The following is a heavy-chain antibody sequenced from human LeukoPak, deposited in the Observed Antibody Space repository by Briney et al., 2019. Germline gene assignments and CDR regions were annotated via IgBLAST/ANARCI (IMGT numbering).Heavy chain of an antibody. J-gene: IGHJ4*02. CDR2: IRGSGDST. Sequence: GGSLRLSCAASGFTFSSYAMSWVRQAPGKGLEWVSSIRGSGDSTYYADSVKGRFTISRDNSKNTLYLQMNSLRADDTAVYYCAKDLYYGSGSYCPRFDYWGRGTLVTVSS. CDR3: AKDLYYGSGSYCPRFDY. CDR1: GFTFSSYA. D-gene: IGHD3-10*01. V-gene: IGHV3-23*01.